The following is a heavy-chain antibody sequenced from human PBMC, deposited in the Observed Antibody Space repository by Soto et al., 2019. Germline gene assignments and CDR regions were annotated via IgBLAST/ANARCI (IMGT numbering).Heavy chain of an antibody. V-gene: IGHV3-23*01. CDR3: AKGGYNINSHLDC. CDR2: ISGSGGDT. Sequence: EVQLLESGGGLVQPGGSLRLSCAASGFTFTNYAMTWVRQAPGKGLEWVSTISGSGGDTYYADSIKGRFTISRDNSKNTLYLQMNSLRAEDTAIYYCAKGGYNINSHLDCWGQGTLVTVSS. D-gene: IGHD1-20*01. CDR1: GFTFTNYA. J-gene: IGHJ4*02.